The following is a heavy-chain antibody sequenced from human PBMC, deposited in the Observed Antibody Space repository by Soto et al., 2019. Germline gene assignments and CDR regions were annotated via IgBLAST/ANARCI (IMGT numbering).Heavy chain of an antibody. Sequence: EVQLVESGGGLVQPGGSLRLSCAASGFTFSSYWMHWVPQAPGKGLVWVSRINSDGSSTSYADSVKGRFTISRDNAKNPLYLQMNSMRAEDTAVYYCVRTSLVVAAATREDYWGQGTLVTVSS. CDR1: GFTFSSYW. D-gene: IGHD2-15*01. V-gene: IGHV3-74*01. CDR2: INSDGSST. J-gene: IGHJ4*02. CDR3: VRTSLVVAAATREDY.